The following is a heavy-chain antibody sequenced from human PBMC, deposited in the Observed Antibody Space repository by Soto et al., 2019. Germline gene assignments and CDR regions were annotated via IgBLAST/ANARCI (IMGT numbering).Heavy chain of an antibody. J-gene: IGHJ4*02. CDR2: IKYDGSEE. Sequence: GRSLRLSCVVSGFSFSSVWMTWVLQAPWKGLECVANIKYDGSEEYYVDSVKGRFTISRDNAKNSLYLQMNSLRDEDSAVYYCVTDLNWQGHWCQGT. CDR3: VTDLNWQGH. V-gene: IGHV3-7*01. CDR1: GFSFSSVW.